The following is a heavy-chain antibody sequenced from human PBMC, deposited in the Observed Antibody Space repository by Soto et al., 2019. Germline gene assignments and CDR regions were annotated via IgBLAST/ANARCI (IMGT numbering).Heavy chain of an antibody. J-gene: IGHJ4*02. CDR1: GFTFSSYG. D-gene: IGHD2-8*01. CDR2: ISYDGSNK. CDR3: AKEMEADTSFDY. Sequence: QVQLVESGGGVVQPGRSLRLSCAASGFTFSSYGMHWVRQAPGKGLEWVAVISYDGSNKYYADSVKGRFTISRDNSKNTLYLQMNSLRADDTAVYYCAKEMEADTSFDYWGQGTLFTVSS. V-gene: IGHV3-30*18.